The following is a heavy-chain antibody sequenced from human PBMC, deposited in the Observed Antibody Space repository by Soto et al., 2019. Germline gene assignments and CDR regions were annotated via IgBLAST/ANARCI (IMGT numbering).Heavy chain of an antibody. CDR3: ATGGSKRVRGAIVEVFHLEF. J-gene: IGHJ4*02. D-gene: IGHD3-10*01. CDR2: IHTGGKS. Sequence: ELQLVESGGGLIQPGGSVRLSCAASGFTVTRNYMTWVRLARGKGLECVSTIHTGGKSFYTDSVKGRFTVSRDASKNTVELQMNTLSVEDTAVYYCATGGSKRVRGAIVEVFHLEFWGRGTVVTVSS. V-gene: IGHV3-53*02. CDR1: GFTVTRNY.